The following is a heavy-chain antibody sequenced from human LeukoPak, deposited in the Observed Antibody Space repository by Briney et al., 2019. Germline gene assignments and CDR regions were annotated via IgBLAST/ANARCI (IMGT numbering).Heavy chain of an antibody. CDR3: ARLAVAGVPHDY. CDR2: INPNSGGT. V-gene: IGHV1-2*06. CDR1: GYTFTGYY. Sequence: ASVKVSRKASGYTFTGYYMHWVRQAPGQGLEWMGRINPNSGGTNYAQKFQGRVTMTRDTSISTAYMELSRLRSDDTAVYYCARLAVAGVPHDYWGQGTLVTVSS. D-gene: IGHD6-19*01. J-gene: IGHJ4*02.